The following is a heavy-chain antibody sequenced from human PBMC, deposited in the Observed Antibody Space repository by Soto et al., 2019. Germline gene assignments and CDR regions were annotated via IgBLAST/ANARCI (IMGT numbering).Heavy chain of an antibody. Sequence: QVQLQQSGPGLVKPSGTLSLTCAVSGDSITTNKWWSWVRQPPGKGLEWIGEVYHTGLTNYNSSLKSRVTMSVDTSKNQFSVTLTYVTAADTAMYYCARDVAVPGESDRFDQWGQGTLVTVSS. CDR1: GDSITTNKW. V-gene: IGHV4-4*02. CDR2: VYHTGLT. J-gene: IGHJ4*02. CDR3: ARDVAVPGESDRFDQ. D-gene: IGHD6-19*01.